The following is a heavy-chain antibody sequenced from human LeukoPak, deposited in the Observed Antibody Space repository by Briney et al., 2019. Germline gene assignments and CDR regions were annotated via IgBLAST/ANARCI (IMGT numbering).Heavy chain of an antibody. CDR2: ISYDGSNK. Sequence: GGSLRLSCAASGFTFSSYGMHWVRQAPGKGLEWVALISYDGSNKYYADSVKGRFTISRDNSKNTLYLQMNSLKTEDTAVYYCTTDGIVGAPGAFDIWGQGTMVTVSS. J-gene: IGHJ3*02. CDR3: TTDGIVGAPGAFDI. CDR1: GFTFSSYG. V-gene: IGHV3-30*03. D-gene: IGHD1-26*01.